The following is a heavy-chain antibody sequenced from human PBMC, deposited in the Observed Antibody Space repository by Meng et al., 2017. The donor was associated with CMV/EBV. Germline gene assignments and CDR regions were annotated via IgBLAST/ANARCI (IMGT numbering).Heavy chain of an antibody. D-gene: IGHD3-22*01. J-gene: IGHJ4*02. Sequence: GESLKISCAASGFTFSSYWMSWVRQAPGKGLEWVANIKKDGSEKYYVDSVKGRFTISRDNAKNSLYLQMNSLRAEDTAVYYCARDPFQSYYYDSSGSDPDYWGQGTLVTVSS. V-gene: IGHV3-7*01. CDR3: ARDPFQSYYYDSSGSDPDY. CDR1: GFTFSSYW. CDR2: IKKDGSEK.